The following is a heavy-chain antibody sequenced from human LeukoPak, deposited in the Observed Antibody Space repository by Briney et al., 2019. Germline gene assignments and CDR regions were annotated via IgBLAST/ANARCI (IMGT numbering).Heavy chain of an antibody. V-gene: IGHV3-30*18. CDR1: GFTFSSYG. J-gene: IGHJ4*02. CDR2: ISDDGTNK. D-gene: IGHD5-18*01. CDR3: AKDNKRYSYDY. Sequence: GGSLGLSCAASGFTFSSYGMHWVRQGPGKGLEWVAVISDDGTNKYYTDSVKGRFTISRDSSKNTLFLQMNSLRVEDTAVYYCAKDNKRYSYDYWGQGTLVTVSS.